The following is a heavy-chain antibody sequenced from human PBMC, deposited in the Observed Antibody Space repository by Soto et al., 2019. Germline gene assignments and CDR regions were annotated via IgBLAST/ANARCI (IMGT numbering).Heavy chain of an antibody. CDR1: GYTFTGYY. CDR2: INPNSGGT. D-gene: IGHD4-17*01. CDR3: ARPVDDYGDYYFDD. J-gene: IGHJ4*02. V-gene: IGHV1-2*04. Sequence: ASVKVSCKASGYTFTGYYMHWVRQAPGQGLEWMGWINPNSGGTNYAQKFQGWVTMTRDTSISTAYMELSRLRSDDTAVYYCARPVDDYGDYYFDDWGQGTLVTVSS.